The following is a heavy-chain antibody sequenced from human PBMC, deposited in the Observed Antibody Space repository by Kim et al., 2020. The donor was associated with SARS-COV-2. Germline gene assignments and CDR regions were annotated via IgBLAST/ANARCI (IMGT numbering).Heavy chain of an antibody. V-gene: IGHV3-66*01. CDR3: ARGVEDGMDV. Sequence: STYYADSVKGRFTISRDNSKNTLYLQMNSLRAEDTAVYYCARGVEDGMDVWGQGTTVTVSS. J-gene: IGHJ6*02. CDR2: ST.